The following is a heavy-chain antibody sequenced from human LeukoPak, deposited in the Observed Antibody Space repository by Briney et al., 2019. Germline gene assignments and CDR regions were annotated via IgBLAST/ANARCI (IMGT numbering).Heavy chain of an antibody. D-gene: IGHD3-16*01. J-gene: IGHJ4*02. CDR2: IYVGDSDT. V-gene: IGHV5-51*01. CDR3: ARLGTFDY. Sequence: GESLKISCKGSGYSFTSNWIGWVRQMTGKGLEWMGIIYVGDSDTRYSPSFQGQVNISADTSSSTVYLQWNSQKASDTAMYYCARLGTFDYWGQGTLVTVSS. CDR1: GYSFTSNW.